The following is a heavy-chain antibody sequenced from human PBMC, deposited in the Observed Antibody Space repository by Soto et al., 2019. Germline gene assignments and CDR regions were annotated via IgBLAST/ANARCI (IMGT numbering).Heavy chain of an antibody. Sequence: QVHLVESGGGLVKPGGSLRLSCAASGFTFSDYYMSWIRQAPGKGLEWVSYISSSGSTIYYADSVKGRFTISRDNAKNSLYLQMNSLRADDTAVYYCARDRIKIFGVVIRKYGMDVWGQGTTVTVSS. CDR2: ISSSGSTI. CDR3: ARDRIKIFGVVIRKYGMDV. V-gene: IGHV3-11*01. CDR1: GFTFSDYY. J-gene: IGHJ6*02. D-gene: IGHD3-3*01.